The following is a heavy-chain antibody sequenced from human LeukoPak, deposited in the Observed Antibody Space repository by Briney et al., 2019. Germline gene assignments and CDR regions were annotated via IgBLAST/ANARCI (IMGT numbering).Heavy chain of an antibody. CDR3: AKEQRIRHCSEGVCMEGYYFDY. V-gene: IGHV3-23*01. J-gene: IGHJ4*02. CDR2: LSSGGGTT. Sequence: GGSLRLSCTGSGFNFNMFAMNWVRQAPGQGLEWVSGLSSGGGTTNYADSVKGRFTISRDKSKNMVFLQMNSLRPEDTAVYYCAKEQRIRHCSEGVCMEGYYFDYWGQGSMVTVSS. CDR1: GFNFNMFA. D-gene: IGHD2-8*01.